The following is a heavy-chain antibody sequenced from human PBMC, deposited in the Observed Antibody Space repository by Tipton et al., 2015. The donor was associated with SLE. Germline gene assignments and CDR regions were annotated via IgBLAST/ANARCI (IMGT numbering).Heavy chain of an antibody. CDR3: ASIQWRGNAFDI. J-gene: IGHJ3*02. D-gene: IGHD6-19*01. V-gene: IGHV4-38-2*01. CDR2: IYHSGST. CDR1: GYSISSGYY. Sequence: TLSLTCAVSGYSISSGYYWGWIRQPPGKGLECIGTIYHSGSTYCNPSLKSRVTISVDTSKNQFSLKLSSVTAADTAVYYCASIQWRGNAFDIWGQGTMVTVSS.